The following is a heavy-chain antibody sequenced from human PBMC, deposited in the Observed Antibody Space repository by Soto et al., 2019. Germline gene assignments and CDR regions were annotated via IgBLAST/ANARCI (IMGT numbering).Heavy chain of an antibody. J-gene: IGHJ6*02. V-gene: IGHV1-3*01. Sequence: ASVKVSCKASGYTFTSYAMHWVRQAPGERLEWMGWINAGNGNTKYSQKFQGRVTITRDTSASTAYMELSSLRSEDTAVYYCARVPTSGIARKLYGMDVWGQGTTVTVS. CDR2: INAGNGNT. CDR3: ARVPTSGIARKLYGMDV. CDR1: GYTFTSYA. D-gene: IGHD6-13*01.